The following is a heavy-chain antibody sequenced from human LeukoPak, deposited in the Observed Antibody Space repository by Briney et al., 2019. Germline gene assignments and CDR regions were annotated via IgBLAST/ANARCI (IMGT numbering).Heavy chain of an antibody. J-gene: IGHJ3*02. CDR3: AIPVEVIVVVPKLRGGAFDI. V-gene: IGHV1-2*02. CDR1: GYTFTSYY. CDR2: INPNSGGT. Sequence: EASVKVSCKASGYTFTSYYMHWVRQAPGQGLEWTGWINPNSGGTNYAQKFQGRVTMTKDTSISTAYMELSRLRSDDTAVYYCAIPVEVIVVVPKLRGGAFDIWGQGTMVTVSS. D-gene: IGHD3-22*01.